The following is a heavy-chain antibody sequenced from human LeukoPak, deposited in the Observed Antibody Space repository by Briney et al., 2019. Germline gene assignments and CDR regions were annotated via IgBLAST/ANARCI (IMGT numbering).Heavy chain of an antibody. Sequence: GGSLRLSCAASGFTFSSYEMNWVRQAPGKGLEWVSYISSSGSTIYYADSVKGRFTISRDNAKNSLYLQMNSLRAEDTAVYYCARDPLSYCSGGSCYPVWGKGTTVTVSS. CDR1: GFTFSSYE. CDR3: ARDPLSYCSGGSCYPV. D-gene: IGHD2-15*01. V-gene: IGHV3-48*03. CDR2: ISSSGSTI. J-gene: IGHJ6*04.